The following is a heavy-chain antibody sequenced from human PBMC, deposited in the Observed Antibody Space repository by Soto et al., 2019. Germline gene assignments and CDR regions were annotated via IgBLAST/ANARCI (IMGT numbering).Heavy chain of an antibody. CDR2: FDPEDGET. D-gene: IGHD3-10*01. Sequence: ASVKVSCAVSGYRLTELSMHWVRQAPGKGLEWMGGFDPEDGETIYAQKFQGRVTMTEDTSTDTAYMELSSLRSEDTAVYYCATDKPITMVRGAPRYGMDVWGQGTTVTVSS. CDR1: GYRLTELS. J-gene: IGHJ6*02. V-gene: IGHV1-24*01. CDR3: ATDKPITMVRGAPRYGMDV.